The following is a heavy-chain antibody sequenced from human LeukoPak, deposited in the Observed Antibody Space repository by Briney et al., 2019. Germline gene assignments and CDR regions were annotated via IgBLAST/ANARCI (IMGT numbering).Heavy chain of an antibody. Sequence: GGSLRLSCAASGFTFSSYSMNWVRQAPGKGLEWVSYISSSSTIYYADSVKGRFTISRDNAKNSLYLQMNSLRAEDTALYHCARGGSSSWYSEADYYYYMDVWGKGTTVTVSS. CDR1: GFTFSSYS. V-gene: IGHV3-48*04. CDR2: ISSSSTI. CDR3: ARGGSSSWYSEADYYYYMDV. J-gene: IGHJ6*03. D-gene: IGHD6-13*01.